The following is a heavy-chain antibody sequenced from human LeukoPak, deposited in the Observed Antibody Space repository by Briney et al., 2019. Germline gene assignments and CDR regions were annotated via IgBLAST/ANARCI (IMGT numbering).Heavy chain of an antibody. Sequence: SVKVSCKASGGTFSSYAISWVRQAPGQGLEWMGGIIPTFGTANYAQKFQGRVTITADESTSTAYMELSSLRSEDTAVYYCARSETDDYYYYGMDVWGKGTTVTVSS. J-gene: IGHJ6*04. CDR2: IIPTFGTA. V-gene: IGHV1-69*13. CDR1: GGTFSSYA. CDR3: ARSETDDYYYYGMDV.